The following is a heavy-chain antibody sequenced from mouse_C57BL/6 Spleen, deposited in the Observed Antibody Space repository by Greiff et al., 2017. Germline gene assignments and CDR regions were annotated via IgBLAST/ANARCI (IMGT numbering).Heavy chain of an antibody. D-gene: IGHD2-5*01. Sequence: VQLKESGPELVKPGASVKISCKASGYSFTDYNMNWVKQSNGKSLEWIGVINPNYGTTSYNQKFKGKATLTVDQSSSTAYMQLNSLTSEDSAVYYCASSTYYSNFYAMDYWGQGTSVTVSS. CDR3: ASSTYYSNFYAMDY. CDR2: INPNYGTT. J-gene: IGHJ4*01. CDR1: GYSFTDYN. V-gene: IGHV1-39*01.